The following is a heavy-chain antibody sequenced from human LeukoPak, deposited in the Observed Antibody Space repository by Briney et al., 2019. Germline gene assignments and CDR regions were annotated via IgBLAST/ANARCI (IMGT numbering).Heavy chain of an antibody. D-gene: IGHD5-12*01. CDR2: IYSGGST. CDR3: ARDLSGPRGY. J-gene: IGHJ4*02. V-gene: IGHV3-66*01. Sequence: PGGSLRLSCAASGFTVSHNYMSWVRQAPGKGLEWVSVIYSGGSTNYADSVKGRFTISRDNSKNTLYLQMNSLRAEDTAVYYCARDLSGPRGYWVQGTLVTVSS. CDR1: GFTVSHNY.